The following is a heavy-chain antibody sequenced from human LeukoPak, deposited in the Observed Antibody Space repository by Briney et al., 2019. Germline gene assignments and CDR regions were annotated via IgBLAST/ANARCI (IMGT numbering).Heavy chain of an antibody. V-gene: IGHV3-23*01. J-gene: IGHJ4*02. D-gene: IGHD3-10*01. CDR1: GFTFSTYA. CDR3: AKEVYYYGSGSYYSANYIDY. Sequence: PEGSLRLSYAASGFTFSTYAMSWVRQAPGKGLEWVSAISGSGGYTYYADSVKGRFTISRDNSKNTLYLEMNSLRAEDTAVYYCAKEVYYYGSGSYYSANYIDYWGQGTLVTVSS. CDR2: ISGSGGYT.